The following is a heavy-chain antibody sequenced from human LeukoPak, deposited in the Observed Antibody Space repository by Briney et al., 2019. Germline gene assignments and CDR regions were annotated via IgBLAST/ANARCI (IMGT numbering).Heavy chain of an antibody. CDR1: GYTFTGYY. Sequence: ASVKVSCKASGYTFTGYYMHWVRQAPGQGLEWMGWINPNSGGTNYAQKFQGRVTMTRDTSISTAYMELSRLRSDDTAVYYCAREAYYYDSSGYSAEYFQHWGQGTLVTVSS. D-gene: IGHD3-22*01. V-gene: IGHV1-2*02. CDR2: INPNSGGT. J-gene: IGHJ1*01. CDR3: AREAYYYDSSGYSAEYFQH.